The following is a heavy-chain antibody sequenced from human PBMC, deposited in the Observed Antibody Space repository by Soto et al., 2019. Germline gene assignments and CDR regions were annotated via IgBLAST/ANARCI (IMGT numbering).Heavy chain of an antibody. D-gene: IGHD4-4*01. Sequence: RGESLKTSCQGSGYRFTTYCIAWVRQMPGKGLEWMGIIYPGDSDTRYSPSFQGQVTISADKSISTAYLQWSSLKASDTAMYYCARGESSNYNNWFDPWGQGTLVTVSS. V-gene: IGHV5-51*01. CDR2: IYPGDSDT. CDR1: GYRFTTYC. J-gene: IGHJ5*02. CDR3: ARGESSNYNNWFDP.